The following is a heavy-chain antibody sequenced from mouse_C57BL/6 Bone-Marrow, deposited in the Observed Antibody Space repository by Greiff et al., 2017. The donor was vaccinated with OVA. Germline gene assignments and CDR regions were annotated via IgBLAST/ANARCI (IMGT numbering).Heavy chain of an antibody. J-gene: IGHJ2*01. CDR1: GFTFSNYW. CDR2: IRLKSDNYAT. Sequence: EVKLLESGGGLVQPGGSMKLSCVASGFTFSNYWMNWVRQSPEKGLEWVAQIRLKSDNYATHYAESVKGRFTISRDDSKRIVYLQMNNLRAEDTGIYYCTVTTVVVDYWGQGTTLTVSS. CDR3: TVTTVVVDY. V-gene: IGHV6-3*01. D-gene: IGHD1-1*01.